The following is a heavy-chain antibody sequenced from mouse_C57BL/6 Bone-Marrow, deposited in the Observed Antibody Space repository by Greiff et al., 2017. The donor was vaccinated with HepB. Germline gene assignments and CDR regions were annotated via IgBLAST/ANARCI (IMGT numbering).Heavy chain of an antibody. V-gene: IGHV1-69*01. D-gene: IGHD1-1*01. CDR2: IDPSDSYT. Sequence: VQLQQPGAELVMPGASVKLSCKASGYTFTSYWMHWVKQRPGQGLEWIGEIDPSDSYTNYNQKFKGKSTLTVDKSSRTAYMQLSSLTSEDSAVYYCATLITAVVATDYWGQGTTVTVSS. J-gene: IGHJ2*01. CDR1: GYTFTSYW. CDR3: ATLITAVVATDY.